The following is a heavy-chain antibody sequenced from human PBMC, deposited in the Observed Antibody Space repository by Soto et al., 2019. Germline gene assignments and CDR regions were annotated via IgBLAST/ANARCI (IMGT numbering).Heavy chain of an antibody. J-gene: IGHJ4*02. CDR1: GGSISSGGYS. CDR3: ARLPVEKYYFDY. Sequence: PSETLSLTCAVSGGSISSGGYSWSWIRQPPGKGLEWTGYMYHSGSTYYNPSLKSRVAISLDTSENQFSLKLNYVSAADTAVYYCARLPVEKYYFDYWGQGTLVTVSS. CDR2: MYHSGST. V-gene: IGHV4-30-2*05.